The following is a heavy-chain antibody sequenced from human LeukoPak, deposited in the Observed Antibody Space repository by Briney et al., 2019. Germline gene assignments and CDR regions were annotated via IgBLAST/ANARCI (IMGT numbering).Heavy chain of an antibody. CDR1: GYSFTSYW. J-gene: IGHJ5*02. V-gene: IGHV5-51*01. CDR3: ARQGYSSSDNWFDA. D-gene: IGHD6-6*01. Sequence: GESLKILCKGSGYSFTSYWIGWVRQMPGKGLEWMGINYPGDSDTRYSPSFQGQVTISADKSISTACVQWSSLRASDNAIYCCARQGYSSSDNWFDAWGEGALVTVSS. CDR2: NYPGDSDT.